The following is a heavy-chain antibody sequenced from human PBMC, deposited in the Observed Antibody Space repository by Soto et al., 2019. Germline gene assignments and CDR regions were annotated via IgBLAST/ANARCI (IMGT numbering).Heavy chain of an antibody. Sequence: EVQLLESGGGLVQPGGSLRLSCAASGFTFSSYAMSWVRQAPGKGLEWVSVISGSGGSTYYADSVKGRFTISRDNSKNTLYLKMNSRRAEDTAVYYCAKIPGWYHNFAYWGRGPRVTVPS. CDR1: GFTFSSYA. CDR3: AKIPGWYHNFAY. J-gene: IGHJ4*02. V-gene: IGHV3-23*01. D-gene: IGHD2-2*01. CDR2: ISGSGGST.